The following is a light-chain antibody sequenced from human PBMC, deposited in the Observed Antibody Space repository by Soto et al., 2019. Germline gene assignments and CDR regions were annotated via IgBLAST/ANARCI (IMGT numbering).Light chain of an antibody. Sequence: DIQMTQSPSTLSASVGDRVTITCRATQSISSWLAWYQQKPGKAPKFLIYDASSLESGVPSRLSGSGSGTEFTLSISSLQPDDFATYYCQQYTSYTWPFGQGTKVDIX. CDR3: QQYTSYTWP. J-gene: IGKJ1*01. CDR2: DAS. V-gene: IGKV1-5*01. CDR1: QSISSW.